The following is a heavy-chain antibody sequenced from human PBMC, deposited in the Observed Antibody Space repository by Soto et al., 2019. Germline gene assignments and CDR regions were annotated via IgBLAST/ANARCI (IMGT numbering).Heavy chain of an antibody. D-gene: IGHD3-22*01. J-gene: IGHJ4*02. V-gene: IGHV4-61*01. CDR3: ARVRNGYYYDSSGYSILDY. CDR2: IHYSGNT. CDR1: GDSVSSGSYY. Sequence: LSLTCTVSGDSVSSGSYYWSWIRQPPGKGLEWLGFIHYSGNTNYNPSLKSRVTISVDTSKNQFSLKLGSVTAADTAVYYCARVRNGYYYDSSGYSILDYWGQGTLVTVSS.